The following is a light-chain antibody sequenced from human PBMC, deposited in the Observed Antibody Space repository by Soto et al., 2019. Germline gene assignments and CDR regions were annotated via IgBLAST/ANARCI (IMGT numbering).Light chain of an antibody. CDR2: DAS. Sequence: DIHVTRSTSTLSVSIGGSVTITFGAVQNIRNWLALYQLKPGKAPSPLISDASSLKSGVPSRFSGSGSGTDFTLTISSLQSEDFAVYYCQQYNNWWTFGQGTKVDIK. V-gene: IGKV1-5*01. J-gene: IGKJ1*01. CDR1: QNIRNW. CDR3: QQYNNWWT.